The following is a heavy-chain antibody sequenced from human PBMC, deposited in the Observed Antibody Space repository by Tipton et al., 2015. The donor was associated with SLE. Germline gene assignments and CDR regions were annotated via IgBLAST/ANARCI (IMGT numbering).Heavy chain of an antibody. D-gene: IGHD3-10*01. CDR3: AGGLLWFREHYY. CDR2: ISYDGSNK. Sequence: SLRLSCAASGFSFSIYAMNWVRQAPGKGLEWVAVISYDGSNKYYADSVKGRFTISRDNSKNTLYLQMNSLRAEDTAVYYCAGGLLWFREHYYWGQGTLVTVSS. CDR1: GFSFSIYA. V-gene: IGHV3-30*04. J-gene: IGHJ4*02.